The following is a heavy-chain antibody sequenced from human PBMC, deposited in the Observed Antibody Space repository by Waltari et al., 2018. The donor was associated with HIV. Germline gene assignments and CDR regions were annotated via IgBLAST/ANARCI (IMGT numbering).Heavy chain of an antibody. CDR1: GGSISSGSYY. D-gene: IGHD2-2*01. J-gene: IGHJ5*02. CDR3: ARALCSSTSCYRNWFDP. Sequence: QVQLQESGPGLVKPSQTLSLTCTVSGGSISSGSYYWSWIRQPAGKGLEWIGRIYTSGSTNYNPSLKSRVTISVDTSKNQFSLKLSSVTAADTAVYYCARALCSSTSCYRNWFDPWGQGTLVTVSS. CDR2: IYTSGST. V-gene: IGHV4-61*02.